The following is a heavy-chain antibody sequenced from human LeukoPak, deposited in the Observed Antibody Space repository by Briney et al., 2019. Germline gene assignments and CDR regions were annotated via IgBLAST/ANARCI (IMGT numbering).Heavy chain of an antibody. CDR2: INSDGSST. J-gene: IGHJ4*02. CDR1: GFTFSSYW. Sequence: PGGSLRLSCAASGFTFSSYWMHWVRQAPGKGLVWVSRINSDGSSTSYADSVKGRFTISRENAKNTLYLQMNSLRAEDTAVYYCARAYQLLWPSDYWGQGTLVTVSS. V-gene: IGHV3-74*01. CDR3: ARAYQLLWPSDY. D-gene: IGHD2-2*01.